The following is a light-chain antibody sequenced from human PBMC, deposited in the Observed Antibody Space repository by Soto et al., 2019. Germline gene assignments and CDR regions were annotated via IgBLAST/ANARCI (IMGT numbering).Light chain of an antibody. V-gene: IGKV3-15*01. CDR2: GAS. J-gene: IGKJ5*01. CDR1: HSVNSH. Sequence: IIMTQSPATWSVSPGERVTLSCRTSHSVNSHVAWYQQKPGQAPRLLLYGASTRATGIPVRFSGSGFGTEFTLTISSLQYEDFAVYYCQQYKNWPLFGQGTILEI. CDR3: QQYKNWPL.